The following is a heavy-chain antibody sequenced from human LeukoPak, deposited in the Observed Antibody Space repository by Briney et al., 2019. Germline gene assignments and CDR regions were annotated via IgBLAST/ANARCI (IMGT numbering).Heavy chain of an antibody. CDR1: GGSISSSNW. D-gene: IGHD3-22*01. Sequence: IPSETLSLTCAVSGGSISSSNWWSWVRQPPGKGLEWIGEIYHSGSTNYNPSLKSRVTISVDKSKNQFSLKLSSVTAADTAVYYCARAIPFWYYYDSSGYYPGAFDIWGQGTMVTVSS. CDR2: IYHSGST. CDR3: ARAIPFWYYYDSSGYYPGAFDI. V-gene: IGHV4-4*02. J-gene: IGHJ3*02.